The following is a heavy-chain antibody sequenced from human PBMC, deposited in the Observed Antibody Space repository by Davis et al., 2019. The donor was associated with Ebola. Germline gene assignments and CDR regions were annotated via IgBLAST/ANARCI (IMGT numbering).Heavy chain of an antibody. J-gene: IGHJ4*02. CDR2: IYYSGST. V-gene: IGHV4-61*01. Sequence: PGGSLRLSCTVSGGSVSSGSYSWSWIRQPPGKGLEWIGYIYYSGSTNYNPSLKSRVTISVDRSKNQFSLKLSSVTAADTAVYYCARDMDGDYYFDYWGQGTLVTVSS. D-gene: IGHD4-17*01. CDR1: GGSVSSGSYS. CDR3: ARDMDGDYYFDY.